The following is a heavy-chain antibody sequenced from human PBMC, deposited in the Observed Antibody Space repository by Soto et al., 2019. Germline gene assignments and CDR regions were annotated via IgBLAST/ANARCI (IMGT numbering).Heavy chain of an antibody. D-gene: IGHD1-26*01. V-gene: IGHV4-4*02. Sequence: PSETLSLTCAVSGASISNTDWWSWVRQPPGKGLEWIGEIYHSGTTNCDPSLKSRVTISLDKSKSLFSLTLTSLTAADTAVYYCALPGAGDFHYRGQAPLVTRS. CDR3: ALPGAGDFHY. J-gene: IGHJ4*02. CDR2: IYHSGTT. CDR1: GASISNTDW.